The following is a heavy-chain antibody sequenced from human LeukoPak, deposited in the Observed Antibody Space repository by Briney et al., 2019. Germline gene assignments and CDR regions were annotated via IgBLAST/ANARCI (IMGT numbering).Heavy chain of an antibody. V-gene: IGHV3-15*01. J-gene: IGHJ4*02. CDR2: IKSKTDGGTT. CDR1: GFIFNNAW. CDR3: AKVSTTPVTGDGGDY. Sequence: GGSLRLSCAASGFIFNNAWMSWVRQAPGKGLEWVGRIKSKTDGGTTDYAATVKGRFTISRDDSRNTLYLQMNSLRAEDTAVYYCAKVSTTPVTGDGGDYWGQGTLVTVSS. D-gene: IGHD7-27*01.